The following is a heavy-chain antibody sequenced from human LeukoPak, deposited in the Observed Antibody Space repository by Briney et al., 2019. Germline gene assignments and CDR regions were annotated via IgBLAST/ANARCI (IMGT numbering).Heavy chain of an antibody. CDR2: IYHSGST. CDR3: ARDEGGYYYDSSGYSRYFDL. V-gene: IGHV4-30-2*01. Sequence: SETLSLTCTVSGGSISSGGYYWSWIRQPPGKGLEWIGYIYHSGSTYYNPSLKSRVTISVDTSKNQFSLKLSSVTAADTAVYYCARDEGGYYYDSSGYSRYFDLWGRGTLVTVSS. D-gene: IGHD3-22*01. J-gene: IGHJ2*01. CDR1: GGSISSGGYY.